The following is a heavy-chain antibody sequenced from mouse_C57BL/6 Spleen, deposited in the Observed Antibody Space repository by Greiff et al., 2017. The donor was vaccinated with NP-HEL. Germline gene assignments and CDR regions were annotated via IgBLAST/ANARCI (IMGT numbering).Heavy chain of an antibody. CDR3: ARERSPYYYYLDY. CDR2: IYPGSGNT. Sequence: VQLQQSGAELVRPGASVKLSCKASGYTFTDYYINWVKQRPGQGLEWIARIYPGSGNTYYNEKFKGKATLTAEKSSSTAYMQLSSLTSEDSAVYFCARERSPYYYYLDYWGQGTTLTVSS. V-gene: IGHV1-76*01. D-gene: IGHD2-10*01. CDR1: GYTFTDYY. J-gene: IGHJ2*01.